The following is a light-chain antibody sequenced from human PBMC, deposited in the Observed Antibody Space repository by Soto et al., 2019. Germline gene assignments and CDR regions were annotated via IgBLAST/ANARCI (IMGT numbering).Light chain of an antibody. J-gene: IGKJ1*01. Sequence: DIVMSQSPDSLAVSLGERATFNCKSSQSILHSSTNRNYLAWYQQKPGQPLMLLFYWASTRASGVPDRFSASGSATDFTLTISTLQAEDVAVYHCQQYYRTPPTFGQGTKVEIK. CDR3: QQYYRTPPT. CDR2: WAS. V-gene: IGKV4-1*01. CDR1: QSILHSSTNRNY.